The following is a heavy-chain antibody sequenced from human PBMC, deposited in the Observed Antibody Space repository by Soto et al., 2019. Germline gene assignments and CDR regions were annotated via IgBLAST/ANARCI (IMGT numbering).Heavy chain of an antibody. D-gene: IGHD6-19*01. Sequence: EVQLLESGGGVVQPGGSLRLSCVASGFNFKKFAMSWVRQAPGEGLEWVSGISCCGGSTSYADSVKGRFSIARDDSTNTLSLQMNNLIVEDTAQYYCAKSDGEQWLLPHLDKWGQGTLVTVS. CDR3: AKSDGEQWLLPHLDK. V-gene: IGHV3-23*01. J-gene: IGHJ4*02. CDR2: ISCCGGST. CDR1: GFNFKKFA.